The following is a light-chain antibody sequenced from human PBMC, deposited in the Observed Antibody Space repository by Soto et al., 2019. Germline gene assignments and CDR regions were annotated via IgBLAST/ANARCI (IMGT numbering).Light chain of an antibody. J-gene: IGKJ2*01. Sequence: DLQMTQSPSSLSASVGDRVTITCRASQSISNYLNWYQQKPGKAPKLLIYAASSLQGGVPSRFSGSGSGTDFTLTISSLQPEDFATYYCQQSYNTPYTFGQGTKLEIK. V-gene: IGKV1-39*01. CDR1: QSISNY. CDR2: AAS. CDR3: QQSYNTPYT.